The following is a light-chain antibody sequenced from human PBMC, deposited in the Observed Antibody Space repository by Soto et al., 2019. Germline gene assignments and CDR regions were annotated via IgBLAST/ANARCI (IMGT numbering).Light chain of an antibody. CDR3: ASWDDSLNGPV. J-gene: IGLJ2*01. CDR1: NSDVGRYNF. CDR2: EGT. Sequence: QSALTQPASVSGSAGQSITISCTGTNSDVGRYNFVSWYQQYPGKVPKLMIYEGTKRPSGVSNRFSGSKSGNTASLTISGLQAEDEADYFCASWDDSLNGPVFGGGTKLTVL. V-gene: IGLV2-23*01.